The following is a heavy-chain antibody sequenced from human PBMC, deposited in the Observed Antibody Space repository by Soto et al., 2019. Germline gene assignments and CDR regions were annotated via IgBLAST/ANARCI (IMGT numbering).Heavy chain of an antibody. CDR3: ARHSSIWSGSSKYYYYYMDV. Sequence: PSETLSLTCTVSGGSISSSSYYWGWIRQPPGKGLEWIGSIYYSGSTYYNPSLKSRVTISVDTSKNQFSLKLSSVTAADTAVYYCARHSSIWSGSSKYYYYYMDVWGKGTTVTVSS. D-gene: IGHD3-3*01. J-gene: IGHJ6*03. CDR2: IYYSGST. CDR1: GGSISSSSYY. V-gene: IGHV4-39*01.